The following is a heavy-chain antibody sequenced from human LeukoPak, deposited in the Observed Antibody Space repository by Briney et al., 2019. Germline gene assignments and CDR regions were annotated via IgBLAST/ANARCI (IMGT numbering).Heavy chain of an antibody. V-gene: IGHV3-43*01. CDR3: AKDMSVGSGTYFDI. CDR2: ISWDGGST. CDR1: GFTFDDYT. Sequence: PGGSLRLSCAASGFTFDDYTMRWVRQAPGKGLEWVSLISWDGGSTYYADSVKGRFTISRDNSKNSLYLQMNSLRTEDTALYYCAKDMSVGSGTYFDIWGQGTMVTVSS. D-gene: IGHD3-10*01. J-gene: IGHJ3*02.